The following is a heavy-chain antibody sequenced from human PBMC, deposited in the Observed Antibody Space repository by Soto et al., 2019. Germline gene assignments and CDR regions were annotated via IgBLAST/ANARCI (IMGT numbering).Heavy chain of an antibody. J-gene: IGHJ6*02. CDR2: ISGSGGST. CDR3: EKSPSDYDFWSGYLQNQYYYYYYGMDV. V-gene: IGHV3-23*01. D-gene: IGHD3-3*01. Sequence: GSLGLAGSASGFTFSSYAMSWVRQAPGKGLEWVSAISGSGGSTYYADSVKGRFTISRDNSKNTLYLQMNSLRAEDTAVYYCEKSPSDYDFWSGYLQNQYYYYYYGMDVWGQGTKVTVYS. CDR1: GFTFSSYA.